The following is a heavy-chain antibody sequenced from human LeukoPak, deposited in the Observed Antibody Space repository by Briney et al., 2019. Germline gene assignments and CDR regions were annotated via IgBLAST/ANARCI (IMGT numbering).Heavy chain of an antibody. CDR3: ARGYEDIVVVVAATGRYYYYYMDV. D-gene: IGHD2-15*01. J-gene: IGHJ6*03. Sequence: SETLSLTCAVYGGSFSGYYWSWIRQPPGKGLEWIGEINHSGSTNYNPSLKSRVTISVDTSKNQFSLKLSSVTAADTAVYYCARGYEDIVVVVAATGRYYYYYMDVWGKGTTVTVSS. CDR1: GGSFSGYY. V-gene: IGHV4-34*01. CDR2: INHSGST.